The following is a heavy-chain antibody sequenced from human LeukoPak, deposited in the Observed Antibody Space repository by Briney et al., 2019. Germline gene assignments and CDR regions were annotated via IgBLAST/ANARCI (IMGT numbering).Heavy chain of an antibody. J-gene: IGHJ4*02. CDR1: GGSFSGYY. V-gene: IGHV4-34*01. CDR2: INHSGST. CDR3: ARAYGDYFQEGY. D-gene: IGHD4-17*01. Sequence: SETLSLTCAVYGGSFSGYYWSWIRQPPGKGLEWIGEINHSGSTNYNPSLKSRVTISVDTSKNQFSLKLSSVTAADTAVYYCARAYGDYFQEGYWGQGTLVTVSS.